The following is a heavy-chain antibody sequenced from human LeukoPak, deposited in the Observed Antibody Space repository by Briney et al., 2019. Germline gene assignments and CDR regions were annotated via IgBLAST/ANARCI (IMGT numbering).Heavy chain of an antibody. CDR1: GYTFTGYY. CDR2: INPNSGGT. J-gene: IGHJ3*02. CDR3: ARDRYIVVVPAARDAFDI. V-gene: IGHV1-2*02. D-gene: IGHD2-2*01. Sequence: GASVKVSCKASGYTFTGYYMHWVRQAPGQGLEWMGWINPNSGGTNYAQKFQGRVTMTRDTSISTAYMELSRLRSDDTAVYYCARDRYIVVVPAARDAFDIWGQGTMVTVSS.